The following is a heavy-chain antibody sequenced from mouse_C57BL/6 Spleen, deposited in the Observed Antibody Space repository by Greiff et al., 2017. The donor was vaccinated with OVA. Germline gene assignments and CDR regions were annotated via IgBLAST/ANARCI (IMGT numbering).Heavy chain of an antibody. D-gene: IGHD1-1*01. CDR2: INPGSGGT. J-gene: IGHJ1*03. CDR1: GYAFTNYL. V-gene: IGHV1-54*01. Sequence: QVQLQQSGAELVRPGTSVKVSCKASGYAFTNYLIEWVKQRPGKGLEWIGVINPGSGGTNYNEKFKGKATLTADKSSSTAYMQLSSLTSEDSEVYFCARSYGSSYGYFDVWGTGTTVTVSS. CDR3: ARSYGSSYGYFDV.